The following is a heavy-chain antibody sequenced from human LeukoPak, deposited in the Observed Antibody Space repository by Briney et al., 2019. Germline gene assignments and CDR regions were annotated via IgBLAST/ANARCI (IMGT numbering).Heavy chain of an antibody. Sequence: PGGSLRLSCAASGFTVSSYWMSWVRQAPGKGLECVANINQDGSKVYYVDSVKGRFTISRDKAKKSLYLQMNSLRAEDTAVYYCARPIYSSSWDAFNIWGQGTMVTASS. D-gene: IGHD6-13*01. J-gene: IGHJ3*02. V-gene: IGHV3-7*01. CDR1: GFTVSSYW. CDR3: ARPIYSSSWDAFNI. CDR2: INQDGSKV.